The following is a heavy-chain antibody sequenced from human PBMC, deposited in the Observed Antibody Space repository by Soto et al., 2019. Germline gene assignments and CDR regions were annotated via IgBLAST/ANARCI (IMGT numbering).Heavy chain of an antibody. D-gene: IGHD3-10*01. J-gene: IGHJ4*02. V-gene: IGHV1-18*01. CDR1: GYTFTNYG. CDR2: ISAYNGNT. CDR3: ARATMVRGAKQPAAASIRPYYFAY. Sequence: ASVKVSCKASGYTFTNYGISRVRQAPGQGLEWVGWISAYNGNTNYAQKLQGRVTMTTDTSTSTAYMELRSLRSDDTAVYYCARATMVRGAKQPAAASIRPYYFAYPAQRTLVTVSS.